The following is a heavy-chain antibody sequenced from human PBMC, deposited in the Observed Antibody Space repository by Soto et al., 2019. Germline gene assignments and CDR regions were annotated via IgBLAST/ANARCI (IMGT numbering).Heavy chain of an antibody. Sequence: GGSLRLSCAASGFTFSSYSMNWVRQAPGKGLEWVSSISSSSSYIYYADSVKGRFTISRDNAKNSLYLQMNSLRAEDTAVYYCARDMGTSGYYYYAMDVWGQGTTGTFSS. CDR2: ISSSSSYI. CDR1: GFTFSSYS. D-gene: IGHD7-27*01. CDR3: ARDMGTSGYYYYAMDV. V-gene: IGHV3-21*01. J-gene: IGHJ6*02.